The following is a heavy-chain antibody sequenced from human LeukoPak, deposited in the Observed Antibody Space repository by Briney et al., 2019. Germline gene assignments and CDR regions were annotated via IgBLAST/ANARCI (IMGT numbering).Heavy chain of an antibody. Sequence: GGSLRLSCAASGFTFSSYAMPWVRQAPGKGLEWVAVISYDGSNKYYADSVKGRFTISRDNSKNTLYLQMNSLRAEDTAVYYCAKRGAISIWGQGTLVTVSS. V-gene: IGHV3-30-3*01. J-gene: IGHJ4*02. CDR2: ISYDGSNK. CDR1: GFTFSSYA. CDR3: AKRGAISI. D-gene: IGHD3-16*02.